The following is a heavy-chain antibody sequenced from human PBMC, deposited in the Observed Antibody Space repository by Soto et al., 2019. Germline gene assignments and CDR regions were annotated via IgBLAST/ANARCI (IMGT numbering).Heavy chain of an antibody. CDR1: WFTFSIYW. V-gene: IGHV3-7*01. CDR2: IKQDGSEQ. J-gene: IGHJ5*02. CDR3: ARVVAAQWFDP. Sequence: LXLSCAASWFTFSIYWMSWVRQAPGKGLEWVANIKQDGSEQYYVDSVKGRFTISRDNAKNSLYLQMNSLRAEDTAVYYCARVVAAQWFDPWGQGTLVTVSS. D-gene: IGHD6-25*01.